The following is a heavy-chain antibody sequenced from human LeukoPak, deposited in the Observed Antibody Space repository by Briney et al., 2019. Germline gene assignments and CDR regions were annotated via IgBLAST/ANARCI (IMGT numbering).Heavy chain of an antibody. D-gene: IGHD3-3*01. V-gene: IGHV3-66*01. J-gene: IGHJ4*02. CDR1: GFTVSSNY. Sequence: GGSLRLSCAASGFTVSSNYMPWVRQAPGKGLEWVSIIYSGGNTYYADSVKGRFTISRDNSKNTLYLQMNSLRAEDTAVYYCARGPTYDFWTGYYFEYWGQGTLVTVSS. CDR3: ARGPTYDFWTGYYFEY. CDR2: IYSGGNT.